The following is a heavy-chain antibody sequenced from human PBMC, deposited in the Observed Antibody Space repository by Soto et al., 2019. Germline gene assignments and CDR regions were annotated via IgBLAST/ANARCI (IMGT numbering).Heavy chain of an antibody. J-gene: IGHJ4*02. CDR3: ARGLGGQDDY. Sequence: QVPLVESGGGVVQPGRSLRLSCAASGFTFSSYAMHWVRQAPGKGLEWVAVISYDGSNKYYADSVKGRFTISRDNSKNTLYLQMNSLRAEDTAVYYCARGLGGQDDYWGQGTLVTVSS. CDR1: GFTFSSYA. V-gene: IGHV3-30-3*01. D-gene: IGHD3-16*01. CDR2: ISYDGSNK.